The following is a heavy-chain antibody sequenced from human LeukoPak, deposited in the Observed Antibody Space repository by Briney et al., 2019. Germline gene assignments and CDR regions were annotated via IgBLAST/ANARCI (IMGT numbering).Heavy chain of an antibody. CDR3: ATSRPFKKGCLDY. Sequence: ASVKVSCKVSGYTLTELSMHWVRQAPGKGLEWIGGFDPEDGETIYAQKFQGRVTMTEDTSTDTAYMGLSSLRSEDTAVYYCATSRPFKKGCLDYWGQGTLVTVSS. D-gene: IGHD2-8*01. CDR2: FDPEDGET. CDR1: GYTLTELS. V-gene: IGHV1-24*01. J-gene: IGHJ4*02.